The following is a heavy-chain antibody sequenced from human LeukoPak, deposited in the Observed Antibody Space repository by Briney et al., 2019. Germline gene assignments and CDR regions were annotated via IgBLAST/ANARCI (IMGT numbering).Heavy chain of an antibody. CDR2: ISVYNGNT. CDR1: GYIFTNHG. J-gene: IGHJ1*01. CDR3: ARGESGIQH. Sequence: GASVKVSCKASGYIFTNHGISWVRQAPGQGLEWMGWISVYNGNTNYAQKLESSVTTTKDKSTSTAIMELRSLRSDDTAVYYCARGESGIQHWGHGTLVTVSS. V-gene: IGHV1-18*01.